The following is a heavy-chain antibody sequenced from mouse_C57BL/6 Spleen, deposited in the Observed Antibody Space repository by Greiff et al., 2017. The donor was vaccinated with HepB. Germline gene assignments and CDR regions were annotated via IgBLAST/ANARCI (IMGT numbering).Heavy chain of an antibody. Sequence: DVHLVESGGDLVKPGGSLKLSCAASGFTFSSYGMSWVRQTPDKRLEWVATISSGGSYTYYPDSVKGRFTISRDNAKNTLYRQMSSLKSEDTAMYYCAKGDYGDYYAMDYWGQGTSVTVSS. CDR3: AKGDYGDYYAMDY. CDR2: ISSGGSYT. D-gene: IGHD2-4*01. V-gene: IGHV5-6*01. CDR1: GFTFSSYG. J-gene: IGHJ4*01.